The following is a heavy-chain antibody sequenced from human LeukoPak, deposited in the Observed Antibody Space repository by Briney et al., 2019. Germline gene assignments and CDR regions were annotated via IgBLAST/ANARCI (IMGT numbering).Heavy chain of an antibody. CDR1: GGSISSSSYY. J-gene: IGHJ4*02. V-gene: IGHV4-39*01. CDR3: ARRLAGTEDY. D-gene: IGHD6-13*01. Sequence: SETLSLTCTVSGGSISSSSYYWGWKRQPQGKGLEWIVSIYYSGRTYYNPALKSRVTICENTTKNKFSLKLSSVTAADTAVYYCARRLAGTEDYWGQGTLVTVSS. CDR2: IYYSGRT.